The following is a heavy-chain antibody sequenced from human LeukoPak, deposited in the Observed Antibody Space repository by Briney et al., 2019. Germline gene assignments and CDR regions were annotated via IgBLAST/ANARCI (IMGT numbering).Heavy chain of an antibody. V-gene: IGHV3-74*01. Sequence: RSGGSLRLSCAASGFTFSSYWMHWVRQAPGKGLVWVSRLNSDGTNTYHADSVKGRVTISRDNAKNTVYLEMSSLRAEDTAVYYCARGGLRNWYFDLWGRGTLVTVSS. D-gene: IGHD5-12*01. CDR3: ARGGLRNWYFDL. CDR2: LNSDGTNT. J-gene: IGHJ2*01. CDR1: GFTFSSYW.